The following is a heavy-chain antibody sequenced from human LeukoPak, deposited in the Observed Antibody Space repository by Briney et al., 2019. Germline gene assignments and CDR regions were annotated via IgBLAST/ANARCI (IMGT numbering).Heavy chain of an antibody. CDR2: STHSGST. Sequence: PSETLSLTCAVYGESFSDHYWTWIRQPPGKGLEWIGESTHSGSTNYNLSLKSRVTISVDTSKSQFSLKLTSMTAADTAVYYCARGRTGSSALDFWGPGTLVNVSS. CDR1: GESFSDHY. V-gene: IGHV4-34*01. D-gene: IGHD1-1*01. J-gene: IGHJ4*02. CDR3: ARGRTGSSALDF.